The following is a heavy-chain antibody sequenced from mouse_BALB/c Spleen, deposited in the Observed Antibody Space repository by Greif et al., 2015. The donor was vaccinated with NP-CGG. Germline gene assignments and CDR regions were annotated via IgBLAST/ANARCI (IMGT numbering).Heavy chain of an antibody. J-gene: IGHJ2*01. Sequence: EVMLVESGAELVKPGASVKLSCTASGFNIKDTYMHWVKQRPEQGLERIGRIDPANGNTKYDPKFQGKATITADTSSNTAYLQLSSLTSEDTAVYYCAGTYFDYWGQGTTLTVSS. V-gene: IGHV14-3*02. CDR3: AGTYFDY. D-gene: IGHD3-3*01. CDR1: GFNIKDTY. CDR2: IDPANGNT.